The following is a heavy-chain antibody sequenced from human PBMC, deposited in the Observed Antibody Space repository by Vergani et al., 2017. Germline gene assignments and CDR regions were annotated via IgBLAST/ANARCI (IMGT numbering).Heavy chain of an antibody. CDR3: QRTGYSSGWYGNALDY. D-gene: IGHD6-19*01. CDR2: TYYRSKWYN. CDR1: GDSVSSNSAA. Sequence: QVQLQQSGPGLVKPSQTLSLTCAISGDSVSSNSAAWNWIRQSPSRGLEWLGRTYYRSKWYNDYAVSVKSRITINPDTSKNQFSLQLNSVTPEDTAVYYCQRTGYSSGWYGNALDYWAREPWAPSPQ. V-gene: IGHV6-1*01. J-gene: IGHJ4*02.